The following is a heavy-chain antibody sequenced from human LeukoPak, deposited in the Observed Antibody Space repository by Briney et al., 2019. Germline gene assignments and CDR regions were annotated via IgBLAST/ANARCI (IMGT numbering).Heavy chain of an antibody. CDR2: INHSGST. D-gene: IGHD2-2*01. CDR3: ARALGIVVVPAARRRWFDP. V-gene: IGHV4-34*01. Sequence: SETLSLTCAVYGGSFSGYYWSWIRQPPGKGLEWIGEINHSGSTNYNPSLKSRVTISVDTSKNQFSLKLSSVTAADTAVYYCARALGIVVVPAARRRWFDPWGQGTLVTVSS. J-gene: IGHJ5*02. CDR1: GGSFSGYY.